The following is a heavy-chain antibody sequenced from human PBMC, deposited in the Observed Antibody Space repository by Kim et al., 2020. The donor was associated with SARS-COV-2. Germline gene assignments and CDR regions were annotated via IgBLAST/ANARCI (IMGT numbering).Heavy chain of an antibody. J-gene: IGHJ6*02. CDR3: ASMSSGLNYYGMDV. CDR1: GFTFSSYE. V-gene: IGHV3-48*03. Sequence: GGSLRLSCAASGFTFSSYEMNWVRQAPGKGLEWVSYISSSGSTIYYADSVKGRFTISRDNAKNSLYLQMNSLRAEDTAVYYCASMSSGLNYYGMDVWGQGTTGTASS. D-gene: IGHD3-22*01. CDR2: ISSSGSTI.